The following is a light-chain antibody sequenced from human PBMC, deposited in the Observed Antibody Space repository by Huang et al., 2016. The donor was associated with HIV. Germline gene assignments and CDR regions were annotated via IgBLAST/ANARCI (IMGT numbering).Light chain of an antibody. Sequence: IVLTQSPVTLSLSPGERATLSCRTSQSVSSYLAWYQQKPGQAPRLLIYDASNRATGIPARFRGSGSGTDFTLTISSLEPEDFAVYYWQQRSNWPLMYTCGQGTKLEI. CDR2: DAS. V-gene: IGKV3-11*01. CDR1: QSVSSY. CDR3: QQRSNWPLMYT. J-gene: IGKJ2*01.